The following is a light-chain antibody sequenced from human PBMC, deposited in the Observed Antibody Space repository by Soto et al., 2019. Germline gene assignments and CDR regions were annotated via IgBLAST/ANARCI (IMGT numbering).Light chain of an antibody. CDR1: QSISSW. CDR2: DAS. J-gene: IGKJ1*01. V-gene: IGKV1-5*01. Sequence: DIRVTQSPSTLSASVGDRVTFTCRASQSISSWLAWYQQKPGKAPKLLLYDASTLQSGVPSRFSGSGSGTDFTLTISRLHPDDFATYYCQQYNTYPWTFGQRTKV. CDR3: QQYNTYPWT.